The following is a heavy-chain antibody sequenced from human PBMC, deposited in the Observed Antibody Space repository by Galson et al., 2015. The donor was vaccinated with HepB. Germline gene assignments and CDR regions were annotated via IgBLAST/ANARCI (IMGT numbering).Heavy chain of an antibody. CDR3: ARDLYDSSHNGYRNGPFDY. J-gene: IGHJ4*02. D-gene: IGHD3-22*01. Sequence: SLRLSCAASGFTFTNYGMHWVRQAPGKGLEWVAVIWYDGNNKYYADSVEGRFTISRDNSKNTVYLQMNSLRVEDTAVYYCARDLYDSSHNGYRNGPFDYWGQGTLVTVSS. CDR1: GFTFTNYG. V-gene: IGHV3-33*01. CDR2: IWYDGNNK.